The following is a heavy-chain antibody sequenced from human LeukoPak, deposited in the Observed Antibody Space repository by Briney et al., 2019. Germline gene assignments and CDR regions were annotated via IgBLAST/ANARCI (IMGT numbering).Heavy chain of an antibody. CDR2: IYYSGST. CDR1: GGSISSGSYY. V-gene: IGHV4-61*10. Sequence: SQTLSLTCTVSGGSISSGSYYWSWIRQPAGKGLEWIGYIYYSGSTNYNPSLKSRVTISIDTSKYQFSLKLSSVTAADTAVYYCARRIIVGATWYFDSWGQGTLVTVSS. CDR3: ARRIIVGATWYFDS. D-gene: IGHD1-26*01. J-gene: IGHJ4*02.